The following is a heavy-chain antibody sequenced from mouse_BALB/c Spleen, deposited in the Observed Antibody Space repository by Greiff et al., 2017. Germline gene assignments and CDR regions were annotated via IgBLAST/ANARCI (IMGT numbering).Heavy chain of an antibody. J-gene: IGHJ2*01. Sequence: VQLQQSGAELVKPGASVKLSCTASGFNIKDTYMHWVKQRPEQGLEWIGRIDPANGNTKYDPKFQGKATITADTSSNTAYLQLSSLTSEDTAVYYCARNYGRSLYYLDYWGQGTTLTVSS. D-gene: IGHD1-2*01. CDR1: GFNIKDTY. CDR2: IDPANGNT. V-gene: IGHV14-3*02. CDR3: ARNYGRSLYYLDY.